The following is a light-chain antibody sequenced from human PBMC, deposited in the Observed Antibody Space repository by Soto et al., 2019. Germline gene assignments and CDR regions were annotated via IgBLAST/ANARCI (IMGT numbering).Light chain of an antibody. V-gene: IGLV2-14*03. CDR1: RSDVDAYDY. CDR3: SSYTHTITYV. Sequence: QSVLTQPASVSGSPGQSITISCTGTRSDVDAYDYVSWYQQHPGKAPKLMIYDVYARPSGVSHRFSGSKSGNTASLTISGLQSDDEADYYCSSYTHTITYVFETRTKVTVL. CDR2: DVY. J-gene: IGLJ1*01.